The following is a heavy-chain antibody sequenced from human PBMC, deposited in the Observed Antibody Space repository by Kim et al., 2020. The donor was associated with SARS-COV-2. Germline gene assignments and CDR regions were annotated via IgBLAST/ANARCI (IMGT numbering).Heavy chain of an antibody. J-gene: IGHJ4*02. V-gene: IGHV3-74*01. CDR3: ARGVFDIVVVPAASELDY. CDR1: GFTFSSYW. Sequence: GGSLRLSCAASGFTFSSYWMHWVRQAPGKGLVWVSRINSDGSSTSYADSVKGRFTISRDNAKNTLYLQMNSLRAEDTAVYYCARGVFDIVVVPAASELDYWGQGTLVTVSS. CDR2: INSDGSST. D-gene: IGHD2-2*01.